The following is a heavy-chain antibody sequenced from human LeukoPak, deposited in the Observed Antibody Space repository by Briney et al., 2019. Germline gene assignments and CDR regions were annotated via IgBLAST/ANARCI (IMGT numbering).Heavy chain of an antibody. CDR3: AKSGLNRFDY. J-gene: IGHJ4*02. Sequence: PGGSLRLSCAASGFTVSSNYMSWVRQAPGKGLEWVSVIYSGGRTYYADSVKGRFTTSRDNSKNTLYLQMNSMRAEDTAVYYCAKSGLNRFDYWGQGTLVTVSS. V-gene: IGHV3-66*01. CDR1: GFTVSSNY. CDR2: IYSGGRT. D-gene: IGHD2-15*01.